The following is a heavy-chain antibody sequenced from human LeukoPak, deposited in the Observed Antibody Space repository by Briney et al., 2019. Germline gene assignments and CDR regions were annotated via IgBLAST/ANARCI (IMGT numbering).Heavy chain of an antibody. D-gene: IGHD3-16*01. J-gene: IGHJ6*02. CDR1: GGSISSYY. CDR2: IYYSGST. Sequence: SETLSLTCTVSGGSISSYYWSWIRQPPGKGLEWIGYIYYSGSTNYNPSLKSRVTISVDTSKNQFSLKLSSVTAADTGVYYCARDGGHYGMDVWGQGTTVTVSS. CDR3: ARDGGHYGMDV. V-gene: IGHV4-59*01.